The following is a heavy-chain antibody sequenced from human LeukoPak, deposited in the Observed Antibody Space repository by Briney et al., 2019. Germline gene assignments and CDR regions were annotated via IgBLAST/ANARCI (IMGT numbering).Heavy chain of an antibody. CDR2: ISKSGSSGTTI. CDR3: ARGGRNSGSYQNFDY. CDR1: EFNLNNYE. J-gene: IGHJ4*02. Sequence: GGSLRLSCTASEFNLNNYEMNWVRQAPGKGLEWVSYISKSGSSGTTIYYADSVKGRFTISRDNAKNSVYLQMNSLRVEDTAVYYCARGGRNSGSYQNFDYWGQGTLVTVSS. D-gene: IGHD1-26*01. V-gene: IGHV3-48*03.